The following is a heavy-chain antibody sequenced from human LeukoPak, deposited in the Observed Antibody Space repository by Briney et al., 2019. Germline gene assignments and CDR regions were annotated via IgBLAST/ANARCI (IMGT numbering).Heavy chain of an antibody. CDR1: GGTFSSYA. Sequence: EASVKVSCKASGGTFSSYAISWVRQAPGQGLEWMGGIIPIFGTANYAQKFQGRVTITADESTSTAYMELSSLRSEDTAVYYCARYCSGGSCLTGFDYWGQGTLVTVSS. CDR2: IIPIFGTA. CDR3: ARYCSGGSCLTGFDY. D-gene: IGHD2-15*01. V-gene: IGHV1-69*13. J-gene: IGHJ4*02.